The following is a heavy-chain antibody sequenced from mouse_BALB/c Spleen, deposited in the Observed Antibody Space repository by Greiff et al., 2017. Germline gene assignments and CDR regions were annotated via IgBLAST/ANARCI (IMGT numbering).Heavy chain of an antibody. V-gene: IGHV14-3*02. D-gene: IGHD1-1*01. Sequence: EVQLVESGAELVKPGASVKLSCTASGFNIKDTYMHWVKQRPEQGLEWIGRIDPANGNTKYDPKFQGKATITADTSSNTAYLQLSSLTSEDTAVYYCAREYYGYYFDYWGQGTTLTVSS. CDR3: AREYYGYYFDY. J-gene: IGHJ2*01. CDR2: IDPANGNT. CDR1: GFNIKDTY.